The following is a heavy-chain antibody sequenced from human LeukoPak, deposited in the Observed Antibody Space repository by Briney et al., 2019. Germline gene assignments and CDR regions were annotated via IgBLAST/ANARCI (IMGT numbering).Heavy chain of an antibody. J-gene: IGHJ6*03. Sequence: GGSLRLSCVASGITFSDYYMSWIRQAPGKGLEWVSYISRSGAMIYYADSVKGRFTISRDNAKHSTYIQMDSLIAEDTAVYYCARVGGHSFPARETASRYVDVWGKGTSVTVSS. CDR1: GITFSDYY. V-gene: IGHV3-11*01. D-gene: IGHD2-15*01. CDR2: ISRSGAMI. CDR3: ARVGGHSFPARETASRYVDV.